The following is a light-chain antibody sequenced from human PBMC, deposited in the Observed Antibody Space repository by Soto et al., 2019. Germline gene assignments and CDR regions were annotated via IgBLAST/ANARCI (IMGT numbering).Light chain of an antibody. V-gene: IGKV3-20*01. Sequence: EIVLTQFPGTLSLSPGERATLSCRASQSVRTNYLAWYQQKPGQAPRLLIYGASSRATGIPDRFSGSGSGTDFTLTISRLEPEDFVVYYCQQYGSSPTFGQGTKVDI. CDR2: GAS. CDR1: QSVRTNY. J-gene: IGKJ1*01. CDR3: QQYGSSPT.